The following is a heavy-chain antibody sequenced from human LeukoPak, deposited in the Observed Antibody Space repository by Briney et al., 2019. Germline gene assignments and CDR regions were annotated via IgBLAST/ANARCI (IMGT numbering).Heavy chain of an antibody. Sequence: GGSLRLSCAASGFTFSSHAMSWVRQAPGKGLEWVSGISDSGGSTYYADSVKGRFTISRDNSKNTLYLQMSSLRAKDTAVYYCADRNVNRPIDYWGQGTLVTVSS. J-gene: IGHJ4*02. D-gene: IGHD1-14*01. V-gene: IGHV3-23*01. CDR3: ADRNVNRPIDY. CDR1: GFTFSSHA. CDR2: ISDSGGST.